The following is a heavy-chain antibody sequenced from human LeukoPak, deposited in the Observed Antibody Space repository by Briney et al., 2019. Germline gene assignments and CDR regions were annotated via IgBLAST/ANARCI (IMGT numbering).Heavy chain of an antibody. CDR1: GGSISSGDYY. CDR3: ARGWLRDYYYYYGMDV. CDR2: IYYSGST. V-gene: IGHV4-30-4*01. Sequence: PSETLSLTCTVSGGSISSGDYYWRWIRQPPGEGLEWIGYIYYSGSTYYNPSLKSRVTISVDTSKNQFSLKLSSVTAADTAVYYCARGWLRDYYYYYGMDVWGQGTTVTVSS. J-gene: IGHJ6*02. D-gene: IGHD5-12*01.